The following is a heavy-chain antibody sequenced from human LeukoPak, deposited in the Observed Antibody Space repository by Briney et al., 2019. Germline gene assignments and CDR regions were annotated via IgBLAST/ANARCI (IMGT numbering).Heavy chain of an antibody. CDR3: AIVQYDTSGFYNAFDI. D-gene: IGHD3-22*01. Sequence: RPGGSLSLSCAASGFTFDEYGMTWVRQVPGKGLEWVSGINWNGANIGYGDSVKGRFTVSRDNAKNPLHLHMRSLRAEDTALYYCAIVQYDTSGFYNAFDIWGQGTMVIVSS. CDR1: GFTFDEYG. CDR2: INWNGANI. V-gene: IGHV3-20*04. J-gene: IGHJ3*02.